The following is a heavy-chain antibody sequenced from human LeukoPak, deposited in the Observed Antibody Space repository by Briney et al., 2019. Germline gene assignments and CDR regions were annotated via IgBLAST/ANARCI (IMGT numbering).Heavy chain of an antibody. CDR2: IYHSGRT. D-gene: IGHD3-10*01. J-gene: IGHJ3*02. Sequence: SETLSLTCSVSGYSISSGYYWGWIRQPPGKGLEWIGSIYHSGRTYYKPPLKSRVTISVDTSKNQFSLKLSSVTAADTAVYFCARGPYSYGSGAFDIWGQGTMVTVSS. CDR1: GYSISSGYY. V-gene: IGHV4-38-2*02. CDR3: ARGPYSYGSGAFDI.